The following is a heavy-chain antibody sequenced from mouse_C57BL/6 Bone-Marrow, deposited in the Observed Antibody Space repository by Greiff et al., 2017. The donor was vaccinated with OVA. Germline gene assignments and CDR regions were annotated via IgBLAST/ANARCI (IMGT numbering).Heavy chain of an antibody. Sequence: QVQLQQSGAELARPGASVKLSCAASGYTFTGYGMSWVHQGTEQGLEWIGEICRGSGNTYYTDKVKGQATLTTDKATSTAYMALGSLTSEDSAVYFCARCALTGTDYWGQGTTLTVSS. D-gene: IGHD4-1*01. V-gene: IGHV1-81*01. CDR3: ARCALTGTDY. J-gene: IGHJ2*01. CDR1: GYTFTGYG. CDR2: ICRGSGNT.